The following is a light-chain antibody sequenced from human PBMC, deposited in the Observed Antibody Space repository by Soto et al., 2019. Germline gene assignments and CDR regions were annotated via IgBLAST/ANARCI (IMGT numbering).Light chain of an antibody. CDR3: SSYTSSSTYV. J-gene: IGLJ1*01. Sequence: QSVLTQPASVSGSPGQSITISCTGTSSDVGGYNYVSWYQQHAGKAPKLMIYEVSNRPSGVSNRFSGSKSDNTASLTISGLQAEDEADYYCSSYTSSSTYVFGTGTKVNVL. CDR2: EVS. CDR1: SSDVGGYNY. V-gene: IGLV2-14*01.